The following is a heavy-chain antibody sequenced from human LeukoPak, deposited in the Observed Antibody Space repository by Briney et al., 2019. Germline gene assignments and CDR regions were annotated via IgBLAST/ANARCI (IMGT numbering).Heavy chain of an antibody. CDR2: VSYSGST. Sequence: SETLSLTCTVSDGSISSYYWNWIRLPPGKGLEYIGYVSYSGSTNYNPSLKSRLTISIDTSKNQISLRLSSVTAADTAVYYCARFRSAVAGTYNYYYLDVWGKGTTVTVSS. V-gene: IGHV4-59*01. CDR1: DGSISSYY. J-gene: IGHJ6*03. D-gene: IGHD6-19*01. CDR3: ARFRSAVAGTYNYYYLDV.